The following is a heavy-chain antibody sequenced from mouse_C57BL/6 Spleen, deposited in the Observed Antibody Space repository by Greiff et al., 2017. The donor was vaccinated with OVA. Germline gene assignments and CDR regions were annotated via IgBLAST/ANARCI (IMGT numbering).Heavy chain of an antibody. V-gene: IGHV1-55*01. J-gene: IGHJ4*01. D-gene: IGHD1-1*01. CDR1: GYTFTSYW. Sequence: VQLQQSGAELVKPGASVKMSCKASGYTFTSYWITWVKQRPGQGLEWIGDIYPGSGSTNYNEKFKSKATLTVDTSSSTAYMQLSSLTSEDSAVYYCARRTTVVGAMDYGGQGTSVTVSS. CDR3: ARRTTVVGAMDY. CDR2: IYPGSGST.